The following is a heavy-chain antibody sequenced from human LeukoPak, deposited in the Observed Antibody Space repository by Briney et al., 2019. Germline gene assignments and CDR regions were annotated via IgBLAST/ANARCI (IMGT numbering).Heavy chain of an antibody. D-gene: IGHD6-13*01. Sequence: GGSLRLSCAASGFSVSSDYMSWVSQALGKGLEWVSVIYSGGSTYYADSVKGRFTVSRDISKNTLYLQMNSLRAEDTAVYYCARSIAAAAHYYYYGMDVWGKGTTVTVSS. CDR2: IYSGGST. CDR3: ARSIAAAAHYYYYGMDV. J-gene: IGHJ6*04. CDR1: GFSVSSDY. V-gene: IGHV3-53*01.